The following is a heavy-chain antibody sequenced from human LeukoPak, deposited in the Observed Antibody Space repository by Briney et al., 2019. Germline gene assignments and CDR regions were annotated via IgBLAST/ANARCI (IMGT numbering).Heavy chain of an antibody. J-gene: IGHJ6*03. CDR2: IYTSGST. CDR3: ARETSQKGAHYMDV. Sequence: SETLSLTCAVSGGSISSATYYWNWIRQPAGKGLEWIGRIYTSGSTNYNPSLKSRVTISVDTSKNQFSLKLSSVTAADTAVYYCARETSQKGAHYMDVWGKGTTVTISS. D-gene: IGHD3-16*01. CDR1: GGSISSATYY. V-gene: IGHV4-61*02.